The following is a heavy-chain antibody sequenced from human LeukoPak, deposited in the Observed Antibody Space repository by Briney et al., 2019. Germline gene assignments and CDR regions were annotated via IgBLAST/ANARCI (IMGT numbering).Heavy chain of an antibody. V-gene: IGHV1-18*01. J-gene: IGHJ4*02. CDR3: ARNHLGLGL. D-gene: IGHD3-16*01. CDR2: INTRNGNA. Sequence: GASVKVSCKASGYTFTTYEIIWVRQAPGQGLEWMGRINTRNGNANYAHQLQGRVTMTTDTSTSTSYMELASLRFDDTAIYYCARNHLGLGLWGQGTLVTVSS. CDR1: GYTFTTYE.